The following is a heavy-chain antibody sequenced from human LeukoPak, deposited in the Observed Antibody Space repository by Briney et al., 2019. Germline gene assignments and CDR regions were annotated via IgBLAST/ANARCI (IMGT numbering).Heavy chain of an antibody. J-gene: IGHJ4*02. CDR1: RSIFSDYY. CDR3: VSWAGGNSDVASFDF. CDR2: ISRRSGAT. Sequence: ASVKVSCKASRSIFSDYYMHWVRQLPGRGFEWMGWISRRSGATKIAPKFQGRVTLTRDISISTAYVELTNLASDDTAVYYCVSWAGGNSDVASFDFWGQGTLVLVSS. D-gene: IGHD2-21*01. V-gene: IGHV1-2*02.